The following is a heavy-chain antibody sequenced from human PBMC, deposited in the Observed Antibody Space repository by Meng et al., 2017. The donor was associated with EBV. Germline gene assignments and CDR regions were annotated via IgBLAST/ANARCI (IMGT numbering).Heavy chain of an antibody. J-gene: IGHJ4*02. CDR2: LIPMSDAP. D-gene: IGHD3-10*01. CDR3: ASESGRGFTPDY. V-gene: IGHV1-69*01. Sequence: QVHVGQAGSEVKEPGSSVKVSRKTSGGTFRSDAVSWVRQAPGQGLEWMGGLIPMSDAPYYAQKFQDRVTITADESTSTHYMDLSGLRSEDTAVYYCASESGRGFTPDYWGQGTLVTVSS. CDR1: GGTFRSDA.